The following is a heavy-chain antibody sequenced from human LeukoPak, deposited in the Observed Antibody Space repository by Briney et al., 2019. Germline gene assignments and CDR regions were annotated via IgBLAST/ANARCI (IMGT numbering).Heavy chain of an antibody. CDR1: GGSFSGYY. V-gene: IGHV4-34*01. J-gene: IGHJ4*02. Sequence: SETLSLTCAVYGGSFSGYYWSWIRQPPGKGLEWIGEINHSGSTNYNPSLKSRVTISVDTSKNQFSLKLSSVTAADTAVYYCARVSVPAAPQWLDPFIDYWGQGTLVTVSS. CDR2: INHSGST. CDR3: ARVSVPAAPQWLDPFIDY. D-gene: IGHD2-2*01.